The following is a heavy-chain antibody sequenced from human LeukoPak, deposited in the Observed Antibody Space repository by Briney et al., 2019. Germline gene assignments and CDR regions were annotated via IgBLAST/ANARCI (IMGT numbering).Heavy chain of an antibody. D-gene: IGHD3-10*01. CDR2: ISGSGGST. CDR1: GFTFSSYA. V-gene: IGHV3-23*01. Sequence: GGSLRLSCAASGFTFSSYAMSWVRQAPGKGLEWVSAISGSGGSTYYADSVKGRFNISRDNSKNTLYLQMNSLRAEDTAVYYCAKDQRGVYTSYYFDYWGQGTLVTVSS. CDR3: AKDQRGVYTSYYFDY. J-gene: IGHJ4*02.